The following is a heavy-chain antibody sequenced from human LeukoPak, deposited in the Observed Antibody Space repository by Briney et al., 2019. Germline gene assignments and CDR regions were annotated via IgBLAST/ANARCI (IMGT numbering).Heavy chain of an antibody. CDR3: ARAAGDLDY. J-gene: IGHJ4*02. V-gene: IGHV1-8*01. Sequence: GASVKVSCKASGYTSTNYDINWVRQATGQGLEWVGWVNPNSGNTGSAQKFQGRVTMTRDTSISTAYMELSSLRSEDTAIYYCARAAGDLDYWGQGTLVTVSS. CDR1: GYTSTNYD. CDR2: VNPNSGNT.